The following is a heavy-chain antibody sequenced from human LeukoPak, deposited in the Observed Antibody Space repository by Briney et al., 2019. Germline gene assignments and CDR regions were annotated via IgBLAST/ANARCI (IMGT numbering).Heavy chain of an antibody. CDR3: ARGGRGYSGYPKYYFDY. V-gene: IGHV4-59*01. D-gene: IGHD5-12*01. Sequence: PPETLSLTCTVSGGSISSYYWSWIRQPPGKGLEWIGYIYYSGSTNYNPSLKSRVTISVDTSKNQFSLKLSSVTAADTAVYYCARGGRGYSGYPKYYFDYWGQGTLVTVSS. CDR2: IYYSGST. CDR1: GGSISSYY. J-gene: IGHJ4*02.